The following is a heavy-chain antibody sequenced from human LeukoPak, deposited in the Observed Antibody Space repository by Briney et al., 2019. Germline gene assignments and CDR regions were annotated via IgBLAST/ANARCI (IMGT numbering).Heavy chain of an antibody. V-gene: IGHV4-4*07. J-gene: IGHJ4*02. Sequence: SETLSLTCTVSGCSISSYYWSWIRQPAGKAPEWIGRIYSSGIINYNPSLKSRVTMSLDNSKNQLSLKLSYVTAADTAVYYCARDTGKSGYPDYWGQGTLVTVSS. D-gene: IGHD3-3*01. CDR3: ARDTGKSGYPDY. CDR1: GCSISSYY. CDR2: IYSSGII.